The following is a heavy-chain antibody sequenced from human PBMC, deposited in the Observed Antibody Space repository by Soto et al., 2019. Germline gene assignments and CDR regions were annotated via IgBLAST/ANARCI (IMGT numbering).Heavy chain of an antibody. V-gene: IGHV1-3*01. Sequence: QAQLVQSGAEVKKPGASVKVSCKASGYTFTNYGIHWVRQAPGQRLEWMGWINVGHGNTKYSQKLQGRVTITRDTAASTAHMELSSLRSEDTAVYYCARSGYSRGWYHWYFDFWGRGTLVTVSS. J-gene: IGHJ2*01. CDR2: INVGHGNT. CDR1: GYTFTNYG. CDR3: ARSGYSRGWYHWYFDF. D-gene: IGHD6-19*01.